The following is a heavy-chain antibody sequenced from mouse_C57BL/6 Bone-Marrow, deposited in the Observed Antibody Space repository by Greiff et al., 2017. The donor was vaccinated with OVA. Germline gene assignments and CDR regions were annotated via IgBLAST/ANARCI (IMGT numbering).Heavy chain of an antibody. V-gene: IGHV14-4*01. D-gene: IGHD2-1*01. Sequence: DVKLQESGAELVRPGASVKLSCTASGFNIKDDYMHWVKQRPEQGLEWIGWIDPENGDTEYASKFQGKATITADTSSNTAYLQLSSLTSEDTAVYYCTTRNYVGSYWGQGTLVTVSA. J-gene: IGHJ3*01. CDR3: TTRNYVGSY. CDR1: GFNIKDDY. CDR2: IDPENGDT.